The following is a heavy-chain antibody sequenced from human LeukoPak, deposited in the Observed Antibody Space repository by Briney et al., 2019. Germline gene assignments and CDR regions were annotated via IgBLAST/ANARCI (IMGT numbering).Heavy chain of an antibody. V-gene: IGHV1-24*01. Sequence: PGGSLRLSCAASGFTFSNFWMSWVRQAPGKGLEWMGGFDPEDGETIYAQKFQGRVTMTEDTSTDTAYMELSSLRSEDTAVYYCATPWYWGQGTLVTVSS. CDR1: GFTFSNFW. CDR3: ATPWY. J-gene: IGHJ4*02. CDR2: FDPEDGET.